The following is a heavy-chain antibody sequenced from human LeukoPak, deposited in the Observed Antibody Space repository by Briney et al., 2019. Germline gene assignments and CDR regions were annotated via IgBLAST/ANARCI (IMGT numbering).Heavy chain of an antibody. J-gene: IGHJ5*02. Sequence: SETLSLTCTVSGGSISSSSYYWSWIRQPPGKGLEWIGSIYYSGSTYYNPSLKSRVTISVDTSKNQFSLKLSSVTAADTAVYYCARLRDWFDPWGQGTLVTVSS. V-gene: IGHV4-39*01. CDR3: ARLRDWFDP. CDR1: GGSISSSSYY. CDR2: IYYSGST.